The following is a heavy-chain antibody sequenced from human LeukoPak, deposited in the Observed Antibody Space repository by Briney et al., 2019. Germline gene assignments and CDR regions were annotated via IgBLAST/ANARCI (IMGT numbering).Heavy chain of an antibody. CDR2: IRYDGSNK. V-gene: IGHV3-30*02. J-gene: IGHJ5*02. D-gene: IGHD2-21*01. CDR3: AKDIVVVMGSNWFDP. CDR1: GFTFSSYG. Sequence: RGSLRLSCAASGFTFSSYGMHWVRQAPGKGLEWVAFIRYDGSNKYYADSVKGRFTISRDNSKNTLYLQRNSLRAEDTAVYYCAKDIVVVMGSNWFDPWGQGTLVTVPS.